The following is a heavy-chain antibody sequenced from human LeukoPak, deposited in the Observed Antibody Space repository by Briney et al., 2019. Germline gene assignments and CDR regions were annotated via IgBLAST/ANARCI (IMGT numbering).Heavy chain of an antibody. Sequence: GGSLRLSCAASGFAFSSYSINWVRQAPGKGLEWVSSISSSSDYIYYADSVKGRFTISRDNAKSSLYLQMNNLRAEDTAVCYCARSRSIAARVNWLDPWGQGTLITVSS. CDR3: ARSRSIAARVNWLDP. CDR1: GFAFSSYS. D-gene: IGHD6-6*01. V-gene: IGHV3-21*01. J-gene: IGHJ5*02. CDR2: ISSSSDYI.